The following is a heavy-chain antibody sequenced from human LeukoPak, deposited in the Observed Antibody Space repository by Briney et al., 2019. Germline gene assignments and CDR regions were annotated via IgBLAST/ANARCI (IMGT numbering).Heavy chain of an antibody. CDR3: ARGHIQGSYFDY. J-gene: IGHJ4*02. CDR1: GGSFSGYY. D-gene: IGHD2-21*01. V-gene: IGHV4-59*10. Sequence: SETLSLTCAVYGGSFSGYYWSWIRQPAGKGLEWIGRIYTSGSTNYNPSLKSRVTMSVDTSKNQFSLKLSSVTAADTAVYYCARGHIQGSYFDYWGQGTLVTVSS. CDR2: IYTSGST.